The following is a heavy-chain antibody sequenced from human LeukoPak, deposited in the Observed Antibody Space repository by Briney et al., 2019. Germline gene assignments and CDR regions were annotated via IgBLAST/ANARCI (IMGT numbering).Heavy chain of an antibody. CDR2: ISAAFDNT. J-gene: IGHJ4*02. CDR3: ANVYFFGSGSFESRYFDY. V-gene: IGHV3-23*01. D-gene: IGHD3-10*01. Sequence: GGSLRLSCAGSGFIFSNYWMHWVRQAPGKGLEWVSAISAAFDNTYYADSVKGRFTISRDNSKNTLSLQMNSLRAEDTAVYYCANVYFFGSGSFESRYFDYWGQGTLVTVSS. CDR1: GFIFSNYW.